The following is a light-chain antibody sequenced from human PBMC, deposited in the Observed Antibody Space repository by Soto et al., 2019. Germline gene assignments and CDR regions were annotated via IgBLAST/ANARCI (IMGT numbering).Light chain of an antibody. CDR1: SSNIGSNY. Sequence: QSVLTQPPSASGTPGQRVTISCSGSSSNIGSNYVYWYQQLPGTAPKLLIYRNNQRPLGVPDRFSGSKSGTSASLAISGLRSEDEADYYCATWDDSLSVLYVFGTGTKVTVL. CDR2: RNN. J-gene: IGLJ1*01. CDR3: ATWDDSLSVLYV. V-gene: IGLV1-47*01.